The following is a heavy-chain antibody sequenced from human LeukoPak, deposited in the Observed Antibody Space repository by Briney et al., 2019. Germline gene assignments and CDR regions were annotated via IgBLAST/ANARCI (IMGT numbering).Heavy chain of an antibody. CDR1: GGSFSGYY. V-gene: IGHV4-34*01. CDR3: ARRYSSSWSPGWFDP. D-gene: IGHD6-13*01. J-gene: IGHJ5*02. CDR2: INHSGST. Sequence: SETLSLTCAVYGGSFSGYYWSWIRQPPGKGLEWIGEINHSGSTNYNPSLKSRVTISVDTSKNQFSLKLSPVTAADTAVYYCARRYSSSWSPGWFDPWGQGTLVTVSS.